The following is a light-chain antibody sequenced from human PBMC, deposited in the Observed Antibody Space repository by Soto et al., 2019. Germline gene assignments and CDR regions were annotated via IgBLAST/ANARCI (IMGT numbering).Light chain of an antibody. V-gene: IGKV4-1*01. Sequence: DIVMTQSPDSLAVSLGERATINCKSSQSVLYSSNNKNYLAWYQQKPGQPPKLLIYWASTRESGVPDRFSGSGSGTDFTLTISGLQSEDFAVYYCQQYSIWRTFGQGTKVDIK. J-gene: IGKJ1*01. CDR1: QSVLYSSNNKNY. CDR3: QQYSIWRT. CDR2: WAS.